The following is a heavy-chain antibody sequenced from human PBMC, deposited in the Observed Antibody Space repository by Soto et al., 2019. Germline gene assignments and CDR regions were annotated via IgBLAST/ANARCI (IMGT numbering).Heavy chain of an antibody. Sequence: QVQLQQSSPGLVKLSQALSLTCDISGDSVSSNSAGWNWLSQTPSRGLEWLGRTYYKSKWYYTYAASVKSRITVSPHPSKKQFSLQLTSVSPEDTAVYYCSRGSSDDGSGHYYIGVWDKGTTVTGSS. CDR3: SRGSSDDGSGHYYIGV. V-gene: IGHV6-1*01. D-gene: IGHD2-15*01. CDR2: TYYKSKWYY. J-gene: IGHJ6*03. CDR1: GDSVSSNSAG.